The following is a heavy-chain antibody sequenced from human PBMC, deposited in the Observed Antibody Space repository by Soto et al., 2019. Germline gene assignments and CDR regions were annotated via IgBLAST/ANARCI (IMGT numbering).Heavy chain of an antibody. V-gene: IGHV3-30*18. D-gene: IGHD6-19*01. Sequence: QVHLVESGGGVVQPGRSLTISCVGSGFAFSTYGMHWVRQAPAKGLEWVALISYDGTDTYYADSVKGRFSISRDNSKQTLTLQMDSLRPEDTAVYYCAKDFGAWSDSWGKGTLVNVSS. CDR1: GFAFSTYG. J-gene: IGHJ5*02. CDR2: ISYDGTDT. CDR3: AKDFGAWSDS.